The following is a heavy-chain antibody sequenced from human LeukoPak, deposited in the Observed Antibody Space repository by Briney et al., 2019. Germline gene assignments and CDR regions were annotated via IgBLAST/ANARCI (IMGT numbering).Heavy chain of an antibody. Sequence: SGTLSLTCAVSGGSISSSNWWSWVRPPPGKGLEWIGEIYHSGSTNYNPSLKSRVTISVDTSKNQFSPKLSSVTAADTAVYYCARGRWRYCSSTSCYRWFDPWGQGTLVTVSS. J-gene: IGHJ5*02. CDR3: ARGRWRYCSSTSCYRWFDP. V-gene: IGHV4-4*02. CDR1: GGSISSSNW. CDR2: IYHSGST. D-gene: IGHD2-2*02.